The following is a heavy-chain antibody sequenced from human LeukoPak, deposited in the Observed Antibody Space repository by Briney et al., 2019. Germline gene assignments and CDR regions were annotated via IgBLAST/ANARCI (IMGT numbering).Heavy chain of an antibody. CDR1: GHAFTSYG. V-gene: IGHV1-18*01. Sequence: GASVKLSCKASGHAFTSYGISWVRQAPGQGLEWMRWLSAYNGNTNYAQKLQGSVTMTSDTSTSTAYMELRSLRSDGTAVYYCARVESGVQRWVLDHWGQGTLVTVSS. J-gene: IGHJ4*02. CDR3: ARVESGVQRWVLDH. D-gene: IGHD5-18*01. CDR2: LSAYNGNT.